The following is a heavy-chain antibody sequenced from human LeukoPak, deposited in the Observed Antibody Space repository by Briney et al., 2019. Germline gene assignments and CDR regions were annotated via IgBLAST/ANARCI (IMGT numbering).Heavy chain of an antibody. CDR1: GGTFSSYA. Sequence: SVKVSCKASGGTFSSYAISWVRQAPGQGLEWMGGIIPIFGTANYAQKFQGRVTITADESTSTAYMELSSLRSEDTAVYYCASTLSTIIIAAARPFDYWGQGTLVTVPS. CDR2: IIPIFGTA. J-gene: IGHJ4*02. V-gene: IGHV1-69*01. CDR3: ASTLSTIIIAAARPFDY. D-gene: IGHD6-13*01.